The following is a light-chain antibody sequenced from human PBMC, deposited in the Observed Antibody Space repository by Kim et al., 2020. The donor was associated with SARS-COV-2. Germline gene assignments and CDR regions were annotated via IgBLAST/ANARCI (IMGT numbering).Light chain of an antibody. CDR2: GAS. J-gene: IGKJ1*01. V-gene: IGKV1-39*01. Sequence: DIQMTQSPSSLSASVGDRVTITCRTSQNIDNYLNWYQLKPGKAPKLLIFGASKLHSGVPSRFSGSGSGTQFTLTISSLQPEDFASYYCQKSYISPRTFGQGTKVDIK. CDR1: QNIDNY. CDR3: QKSYISPRT.